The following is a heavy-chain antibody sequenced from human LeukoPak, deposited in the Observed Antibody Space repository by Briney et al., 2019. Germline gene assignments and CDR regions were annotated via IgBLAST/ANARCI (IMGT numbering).Heavy chain of an antibody. CDR2: IWYDGGNK. Sequence: GGSLRLSCAASGFTFSSYGIHWVRQAPGKGLEWVANIWYDGGNKYYADSVKGRFTISRDNSKNTLYLQMNSLRAEDTAVYYCARDAGQWELLAPDYWGQGTLVTVSS. CDR1: GFTFSSYG. J-gene: IGHJ4*02. CDR3: ARDAGQWELLAPDY. V-gene: IGHV3-30*02. D-gene: IGHD1-26*01.